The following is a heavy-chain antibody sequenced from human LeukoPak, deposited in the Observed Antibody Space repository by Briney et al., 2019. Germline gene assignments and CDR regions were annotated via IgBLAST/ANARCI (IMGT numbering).Heavy chain of an antibody. CDR1: GFTFSSRG. D-gene: IGHD2-21*01. J-gene: IGHJ6*03. CDR3: ARAGIAGLYYYYMDV. Sequence: GGSLRLSCAASGFTFSSRGMHWVRQAPGKGLEWVALIWYDGSNKYYADSVKGRFTISRDNSKNTLYLQMDSLRAEDTAVYYCARAGIAGLYYYYMDVWGKGTTVTVSS. V-gene: IGHV3-33*01. CDR2: IWYDGSNK.